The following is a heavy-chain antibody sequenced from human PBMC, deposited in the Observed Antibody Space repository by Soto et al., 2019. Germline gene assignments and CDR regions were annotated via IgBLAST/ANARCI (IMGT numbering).Heavy chain of an antibody. D-gene: IGHD3-10*02. CDR2: IYHSGST. CDR3: ASVRGGYYYAMDV. J-gene: IGHJ6*02. Sequence: SETLSLTCAVSGGSISSSNWWCWVRHPPGKGLEWIGEIYHSGSTNYNPSLKSRVTISVDKSKNQFSLQLSSVTAADTAVYYCASVRGGYYYAMDVWGQGTTVTVSS. V-gene: IGHV4-4*02. CDR1: GGSISSSNW.